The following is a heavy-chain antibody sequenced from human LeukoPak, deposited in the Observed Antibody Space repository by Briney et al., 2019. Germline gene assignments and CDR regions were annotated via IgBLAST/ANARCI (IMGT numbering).Heavy chain of an antibody. V-gene: IGHV3-30-3*01. D-gene: IGHD6-19*01. CDR1: GFTFSSYA. J-gene: IGHJ4*02. Sequence: PGGSLRLSCAASGFTFSSYAMHWVRQAPGKGLEWVAVISYDGSNKYYADSVKGRFTISRDNSKNTLYLQMNSLRAEDTAVYYCARASPSSGCLDYWGQGTLVTVSS. CDR2: ISYDGSNK. CDR3: ARASPSSGCLDY.